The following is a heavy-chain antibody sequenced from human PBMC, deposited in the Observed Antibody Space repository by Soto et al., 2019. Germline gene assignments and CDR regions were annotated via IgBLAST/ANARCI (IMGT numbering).Heavy chain of an antibody. Sequence: QVQLQESGPGLVEASQTLSLTCTVSGATISSGGFYWSWIRQRPGKGLEWIGHIYYTGTTSYNPSPPRRVTISLAMSSTQFSLKLRSVTAAATATYFCPSDHIFSGDPGSAMHLWAPATTVTVSS. V-gene: IGHV4-31*03. CDR3: PSDHIFSGDPGSAMHL. J-gene: IGHJ6*02. CDR2: IYYTGTT. CDR1: GATISSGGFY. D-gene: IGHD3-9*01.